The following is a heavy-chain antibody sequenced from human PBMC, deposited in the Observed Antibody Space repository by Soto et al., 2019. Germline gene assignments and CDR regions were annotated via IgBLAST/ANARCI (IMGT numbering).Heavy chain of an antibody. V-gene: IGHV3-23*01. Sequence: EVQLLESGGGLVQPGGALRLSCAVSGFTFSSYVMSWVRQAPGKGLEWVSLIGGSGGSTYYADSVKGRFTMSRDNSHSTLYLQMNTLRADDTAVYFCASRGFMDVWGQGTTVTVS. CDR2: IGGSGGST. J-gene: IGHJ6*02. CDR3: ASRGFMDV. CDR1: GFTFSSYV. D-gene: IGHD3-10*01.